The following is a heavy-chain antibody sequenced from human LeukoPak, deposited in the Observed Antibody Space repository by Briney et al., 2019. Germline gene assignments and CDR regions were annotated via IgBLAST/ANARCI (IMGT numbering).Heavy chain of an antibody. CDR2: INSDESST. V-gene: IGHV3-74*01. CDR1: GFTFSSYW. CDR3: AKGGQYSTGPPSY. Sequence: GGSLRLSCAVSGFTFSSYWMHWVRQAPGKGLVWVSRINSDESSTSYADSVKGRFTISRDNAKNTLILQMNSLRVEDTALYYCAKGGQYSTGPPSYWGQGTLVTVSS. D-gene: IGHD6-19*01. J-gene: IGHJ4*02.